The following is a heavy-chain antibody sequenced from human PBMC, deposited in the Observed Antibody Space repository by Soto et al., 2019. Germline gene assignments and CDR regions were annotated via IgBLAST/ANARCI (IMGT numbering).Heavy chain of an antibody. D-gene: IGHD2-2*01. CDR3: GRQGGEYNAMPDY. V-gene: IGHV5-51*01. CDR2: VYPGDSDV. CDR1: AYTFSRYW. J-gene: IGHJ4*02. Sequence: PRESLKISCKGSAYTFSRYWIGWVRQTPGKGLEWMGMVYPGDSDVRYSPCFEGQVTFSVDKSINTAYWEWSSLTAWETAMYYCGRQGGEYNAMPDYWGQGALVPSPQ.